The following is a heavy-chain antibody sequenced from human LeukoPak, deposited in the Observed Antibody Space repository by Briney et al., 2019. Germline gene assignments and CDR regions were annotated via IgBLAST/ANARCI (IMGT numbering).Heavy chain of an antibody. J-gene: IGHJ4*02. Sequence: GGSLRLSCATSGFTFSSYWMSWVRQALGKGLEWVANIKQDGSEKYYVDSVKGRFTISRDNAKNSLYLQMNSLRAEDTAVYYCARGPPRYNWNYFNYWGQGTLVTVSS. CDR3: ARGPPRYNWNYFNY. CDR1: GFTFSSYW. V-gene: IGHV3-7*01. CDR2: IKQDGSEK. D-gene: IGHD1-20*01.